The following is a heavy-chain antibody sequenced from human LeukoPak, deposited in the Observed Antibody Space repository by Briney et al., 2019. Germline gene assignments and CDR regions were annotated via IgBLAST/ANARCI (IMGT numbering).Heavy chain of an antibody. CDR1: GGSISSSGYY. D-gene: IGHD2-15*01. J-gene: IGHJ6*02. Sequence: PSETLSLTCTVSGGSISSSGYYWGWIRQPPGKGLEWIGSIYYSGSTYYNSSLKSRVTISVDTSKNQFSLRLSSVTAADTAVYYCARLLGYCSGGGCHYYYYGMDVWGQGTTVTVSS. CDR2: IYYSGST. V-gene: IGHV4-39*07. CDR3: ARLLGYCSGGGCHYYYYGMDV.